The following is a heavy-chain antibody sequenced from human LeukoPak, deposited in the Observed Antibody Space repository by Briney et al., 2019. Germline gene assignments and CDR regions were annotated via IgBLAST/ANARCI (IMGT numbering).Heavy chain of an antibody. D-gene: IGHD3-22*01. CDR1: GGSISSYY. Sequence: TPSETLSLTCTVSGGSISSYYWSWIRQPAGKGLEWIGRIYTSGGTNYNPSLKSRVTMSIDTSKNQFSLKLSSVTAADTAVYYCARDYYDSSGYYYALWGQGTLVTVSS. CDR3: ARDYYDSSGYYYAL. CDR2: IYTSGGT. V-gene: IGHV4-4*07. J-gene: IGHJ4*02.